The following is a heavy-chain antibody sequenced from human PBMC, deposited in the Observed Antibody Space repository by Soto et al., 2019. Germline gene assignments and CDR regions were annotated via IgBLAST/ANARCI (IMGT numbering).Heavy chain of an antibody. CDR1: GGSISSGDYY. CDR3: ARELGYCSSTSCYTPDY. Sequence: LSLTCTVSGGSISSGDYYWSWIRQPPGKGLEWIGYIYYSGSTYYNPSLKSRVTISVDTSKNQFSLKLSSVTAADTAVYYCARELGYCSSTSCYTPDYWGQGTLVTVSS. CDR2: IYYSGST. V-gene: IGHV4-30-4*01. J-gene: IGHJ4*02. D-gene: IGHD2-2*02.